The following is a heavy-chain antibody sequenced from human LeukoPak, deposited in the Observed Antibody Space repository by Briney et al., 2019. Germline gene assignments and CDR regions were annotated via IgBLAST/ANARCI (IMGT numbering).Heavy chain of an antibody. V-gene: IGHV3-7*01. D-gene: IGHD1-1*01. CDR3: ARSTAGFDY. CDR2: IKEDGSEK. CDR1: GFSFGSYW. J-gene: IGHJ4*02. Sequence: PGGSLRLSCAASGFSFGSYWIAWVRQAPGKGLEWVANIKEDGSEKYYVDSVKGRFTISRDNAKNSLSLQMSSLRAEDTAVYYCARSTAGFDYWGQGTLVTVSS.